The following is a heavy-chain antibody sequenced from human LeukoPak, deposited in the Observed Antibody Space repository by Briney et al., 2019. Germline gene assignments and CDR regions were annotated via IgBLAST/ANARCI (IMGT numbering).Heavy chain of an antibody. J-gene: IGHJ5*02. Sequence: QTGGSLRLSCVASGFNFGNFAVAWVRRAPGKGLEWVSGMIGSGDTYYADSVKGRFTMSRDNSRTTLYLQMNSLRFEDTAIYYCAKDMHYNDGRWEFDPWGQGTLVTVSS. CDR3: AKDMHYNDGRWEFDP. CDR1: GFNFGNFA. V-gene: IGHV3-23*01. CDR2: MIGSGDT. D-gene: IGHD5-24*01.